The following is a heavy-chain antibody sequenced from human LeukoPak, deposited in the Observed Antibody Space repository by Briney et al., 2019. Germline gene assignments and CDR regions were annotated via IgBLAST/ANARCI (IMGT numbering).Heavy chain of an antibody. Sequence: GGSLRLSCAASGFTFNTYAMSWVRQAPGKGLEWVSSISGSGGSTYYADSVKSRFTISRDNSNNTLYLQINSLRAEDTAVYYCAKTPSLWWFDPWGQGTLVTVSS. V-gene: IGHV3-23*01. CDR1: GFTFNTYA. D-gene: IGHD3-16*02. CDR2: ISGSGGST. CDR3: AKTPSLWWFDP. J-gene: IGHJ5*02.